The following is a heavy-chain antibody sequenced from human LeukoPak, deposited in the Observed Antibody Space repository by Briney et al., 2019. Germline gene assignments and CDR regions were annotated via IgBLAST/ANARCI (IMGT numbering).Heavy chain of an antibody. CDR3: ARPGSGSYVDAFEI. J-gene: IGHJ3*02. CDR1: GGSFSGYY. V-gene: IGHV4-34*01. CDR2: INHSGST. Sequence: PSETLSLTCAVYGGSFSGYYWSWIRQPPGKGLEWIGEINHSGSTNYNPSLKSRVTISVDTSKNQFSLKLSSVTAADTAVYYCARPGSGSYVDAFEIWGQGTMVTVSS. D-gene: IGHD1-26*01.